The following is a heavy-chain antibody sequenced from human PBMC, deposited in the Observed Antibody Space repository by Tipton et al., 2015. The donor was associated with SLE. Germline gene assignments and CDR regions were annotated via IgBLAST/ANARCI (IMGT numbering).Heavy chain of an antibody. Sequence: GSLRLSCAASGFTFSSYAMSWVRQAPGKGLEWVSAISGSGGSTYYADSVKGRFTISRDNAKNSLYLQMNSLRAEDTAVYYCARAEPSYGLDDYWGQGTPVTVSS. CDR1: GFTFSSYA. CDR2: ISGSGGST. CDR3: ARAEPSYGLDDY. J-gene: IGHJ4*02. D-gene: IGHD3/OR15-3a*01. V-gene: IGHV3-23*01.